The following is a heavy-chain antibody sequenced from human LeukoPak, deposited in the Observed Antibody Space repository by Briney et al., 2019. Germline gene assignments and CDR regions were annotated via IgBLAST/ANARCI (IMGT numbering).Heavy chain of an antibody. CDR1: GGSISSGGYY. D-gene: IGHD2-2*02. V-gene: IGHV4-30-2*01. CDR2: IYHSGST. J-gene: IGHJ4*02. CDR3: ASFGIVVVPAAIRALDY. Sequence: TSQTLSLTCTVSGGSISSGGYYWSWIRQPPGKGLEWIGYIYHSGSTYYNPSLKSRVTISVDRSKNQFSLKLSSVTAADTAVYYCASFGIVVVPAAIRALDYWGQGTLVTVSS.